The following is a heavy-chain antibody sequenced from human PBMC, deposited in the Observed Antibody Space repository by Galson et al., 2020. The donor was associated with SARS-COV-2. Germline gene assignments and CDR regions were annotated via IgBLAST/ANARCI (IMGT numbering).Heavy chain of an antibody. V-gene: IGHV4-59*01. CDR2: IYYSGST. Sequence: SETLSLTCTVSGGSIGFYYWSWIRQPPGKGLEWIGYIYYSGSTNYSPSLKSRVTMSVDTSENQFSLNLSSVTAVDTAVYYCARTQYDSRGYDYWGQGTLVTVSS. D-gene: IGHD3-22*01. CDR1: GGSIGFYY. CDR3: ARTQYDSRGYDY. J-gene: IGHJ4*02.